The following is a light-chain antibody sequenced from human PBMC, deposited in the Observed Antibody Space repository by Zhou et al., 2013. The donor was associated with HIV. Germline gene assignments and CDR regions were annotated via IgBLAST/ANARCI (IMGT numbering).Light chain of an antibody. CDR3: QQRSNWPPVT. V-gene: IGKV3-11*01. Sequence: EIVLTQSPATLSLSPGERATLSCRASQSVSSYLAWYQQKPGQAPRLLIYDASNRATGIPARFSGSGSGTDFTLTISSLEPEDFAVYYCQQRSNWPPVTFGGGTKGGD. CDR2: DAS. CDR1: QSVSSY. J-gene: IGKJ4*01.